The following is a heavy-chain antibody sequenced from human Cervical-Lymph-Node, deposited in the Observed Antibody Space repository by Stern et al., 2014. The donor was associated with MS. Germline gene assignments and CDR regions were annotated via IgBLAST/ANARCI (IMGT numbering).Heavy chain of an antibody. D-gene: IGHD2-15*01. CDR3: ARGLLGSENAFDI. CDR2: ISASNGNT. Sequence: QVQLVQSGGEVKQPGASVKVSCKASGYTFTSYGIRWVRQAPGQGLEWMGEISASNGNTSLAHKLQGRVTMSTDTSTSTAYMELRSLRSDDTAVYYCARGLLGSENAFDIWGQGTMVTVSS. V-gene: IGHV1-18*01. J-gene: IGHJ3*02. CDR1: GYTFTSYG.